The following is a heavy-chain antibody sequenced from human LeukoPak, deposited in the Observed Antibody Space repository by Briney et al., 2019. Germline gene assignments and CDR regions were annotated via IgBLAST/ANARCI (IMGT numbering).Heavy chain of an antibody. CDR3: ARGQWVAY. D-gene: IGHD2-15*01. J-gene: IGHJ4*02. CDR2: ISWNSGSI. Sequence: TGGSLRLSCAASGFTFDDYAMHWVRQAPGKGLEWVSGISWNSGSIGYADSVKGRFTISRDNAKNSLYLQMNNLRAEDTAVYYCARGQWVAYWGQGTLVTVSS. CDR1: GFTFDDYA. V-gene: IGHV3-9*01.